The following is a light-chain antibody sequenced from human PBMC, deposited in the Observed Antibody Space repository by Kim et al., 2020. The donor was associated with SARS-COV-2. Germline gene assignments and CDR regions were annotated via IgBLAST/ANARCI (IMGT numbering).Light chain of an antibody. CDR3: QQYSSSPAT. CDR1: QSVSSNY. CDR2: GAS. Sequence: SPVERAPLSCRASQSVSSNYLAWYQQKPGQAPRLLIDGASSRATGIPDRFSGSGSGTDFTLTITRLEPEDFAVYYCQQYSSSPATFGQGTKVDIK. V-gene: IGKV3-20*01. J-gene: IGKJ1*01.